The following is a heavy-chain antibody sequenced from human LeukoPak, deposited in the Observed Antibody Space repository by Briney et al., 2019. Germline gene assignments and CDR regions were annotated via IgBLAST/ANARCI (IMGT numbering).Heavy chain of an antibody. CDR1: GGTFSSYA. Sequence: ASVKVSCKASGGTFSSYAISWVRQAPGQGLEWMGGIIPIFGTANYAQKFQGRVTITADESTNTAYMELSSLRSEDTAVYYCASAYDSSGYYPYYFDYWGQGTLVTVSS. CDR3: ASAYDSSGYYPYYFDY. D-gene: IGHD3-22*01. J-gene: IGHJ4*02. CDR2: IIPIFGTA. V-gene: IGHV1-69*13.